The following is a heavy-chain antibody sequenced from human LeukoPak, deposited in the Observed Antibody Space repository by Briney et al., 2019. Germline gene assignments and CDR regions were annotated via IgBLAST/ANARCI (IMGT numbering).Heavy chain of an antibody. V-gene: IGHV4-34*01. J-gene: IGHJ4*02. D-gene: IGHD2-15*01. CDR2: INHSGST. Sequence: SSETLSLTCAVYGGSFSGYYWSWIRQPPGKGLEWIGEINHSGSTNYNPSLKSRVTISVDTSKNQFSLKLSSVTAADTAVYYCARQLGYCSGGSCYLLDYWGQGTLVTVSS. CDR1: GGSFSGYY. CDR3: ARQLGYCSGGSCYLLDY.